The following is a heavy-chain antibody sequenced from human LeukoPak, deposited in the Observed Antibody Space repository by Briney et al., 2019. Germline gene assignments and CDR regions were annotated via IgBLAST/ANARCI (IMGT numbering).Heavy chain of an antibody. Sequence: PSETLSLTCTVSGASFSSSSYYWGWIRQPPGRGLEWIGSIYYSGSTYYNPSLKSRVTISVDTSKNQFSLNLNSVTAADTAVYFCARLAYNWNYFEDYWGRGTLVTVSS. CDR1: GASFSSSSYY. J-gene: IGHJ4*02. D-gene: IGHD1-7*01. CDR3: ARLAYNWNYFEDY. CDR2: IYYSGST. V-gene: IGHV4-39*01.